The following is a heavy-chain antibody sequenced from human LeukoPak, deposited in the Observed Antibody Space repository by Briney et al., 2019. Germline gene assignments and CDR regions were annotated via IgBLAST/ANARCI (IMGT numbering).Heavy chain of an antibody. CDR1: GFTFSSYS. D-gene: IGHD1-1*01. Sequence: GGSLRLSCAASGFTFSSYSMSWVRQAPGKGLEWVSGISGSGGSTYYADSVKGRFTISRDNSKNTLYLQMNSLRAEDTAVYYCAKGTGTTRYYYMDVWGKGTTVTVSS. J-gene: IGHJ6*03. CDR3: AKGTGTTRYYYMDV. V-gene: IGHV3-23*01. CDR2: ISGSGGST.